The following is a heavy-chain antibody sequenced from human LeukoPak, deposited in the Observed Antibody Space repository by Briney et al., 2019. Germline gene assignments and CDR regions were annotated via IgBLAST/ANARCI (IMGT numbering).Heavy chain of an antibody. CDR1: GFRFRTYE. CDR3: AKDLRDSSGYYYNAFDI. D-gene: IGHD3-22*01. J-gene: IGHJ3*02. V-gene: IGHV3-48*03. CDR2: IDSNSRMI. Sequence: GGSLRLSCAASGFRFRTYEMDWVRQAPGKGLEWISYIDSNSRMIHYADSVRGRFTISRDNAKNSLFLQMNSLRAEDTAVYYCAKDLRDSSGYYYNAFDIWGQGTMVTVSS.